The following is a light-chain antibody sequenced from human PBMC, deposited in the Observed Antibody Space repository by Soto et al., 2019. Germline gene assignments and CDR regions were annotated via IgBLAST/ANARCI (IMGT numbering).Light chain of an antibody. CDR1: QSVSSSY. CDR3: QQWFT. J-gene: IGKJ5*01. V-gene: IGKV3-20*01. CDR2: GAS. Sequence: EIVLTQSPGTLSLSPGERATHSCRASQSVSSSYLAWYQQKPGQAPRLLIYGASSRATGIPDRFSGSGSGTDFTLTISRLEPEDFAVYYCQQWFTFGQGTRLEIK.